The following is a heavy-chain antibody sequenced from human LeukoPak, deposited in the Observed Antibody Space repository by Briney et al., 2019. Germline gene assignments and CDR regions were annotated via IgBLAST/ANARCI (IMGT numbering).Heavy chain of an antibody. Sequence: PSETLSLTCAVYGGSFSGYYWSWIRQPPGKGLEWIGEINHSGSTNYNPSLKSRVTIAVDTSKNLFSLKLSSVTAADTAVYFCARRWSRWFDPWGQGTLVTVSS. CDR3: ARRWSRWFDP. CDR1: GGSFSGYY. V-gene: IGHV4-34*01. CDR2: INHSGST. D-gene: IGHD2-8*01. J-gene: IGHJ5*02.